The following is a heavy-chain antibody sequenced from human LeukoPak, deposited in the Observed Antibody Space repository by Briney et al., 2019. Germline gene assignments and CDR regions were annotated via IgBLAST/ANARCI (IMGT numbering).Heavy chain of an antibody. D-gene: IGHD6-6*01. CDR3: AREIRRQLVRYYYYYMDV. CDR2: IIPIFGTA. J-gene: IGHJ6*03. V-gene: IGHV1-69*05. CDR1: GGTFSSYA. Sequence: GASVTVSCKSSGGTFSSYAIRWVRQAPGQGLEWMGGIIPIFGTANYAQKFQGRVTITTDESTSTAYMELSSLRFEDTAVYYCAREIRRQLVRYYYYYMDVWGKGTTVTVSS.